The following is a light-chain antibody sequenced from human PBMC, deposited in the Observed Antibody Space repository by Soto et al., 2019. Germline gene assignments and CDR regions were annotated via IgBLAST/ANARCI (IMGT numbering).Light chain of an antibody. J-gene: IGKJ3*01. CDR2: TAY. V-gene: IGKV1-39*01. CDR3: QQTYSAAFT. CDR1: QRLFSF. Sequence: DIQMTQYPSSLSASVGDSVTLTCRASQRLFSFLNWYQQAPGRAPKLLISTAYKLQSGVPSRFSGSESGTEFTLTISSLQPEDFAIYFCQQTYSAAFTFGPGTKVDVK.